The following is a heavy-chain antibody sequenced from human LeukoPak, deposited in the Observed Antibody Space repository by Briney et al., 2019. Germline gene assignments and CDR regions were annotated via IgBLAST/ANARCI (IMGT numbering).Heavy chain of an antibody. Sequence: ASVKVSCKASGYTFTVYYMHWVRQAPGQGLEWMGWINPNSGGTNYAQKFQGRVTMTRDTSISTAYMELRRLRSDGTAVYYCARELITAAGNDPGGQGTVVIVSS. J-gene: IGHJ5*02. CDR1: GYTFTVYY. CDR2: INPNSGGT. CDR3: ARELITAAGNDP. V-gene: IGHV1-2*02. D-gene: IGHD6-13*01.